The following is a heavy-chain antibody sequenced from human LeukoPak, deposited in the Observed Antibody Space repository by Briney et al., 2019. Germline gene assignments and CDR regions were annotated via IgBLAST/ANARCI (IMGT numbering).Heavy chain of an antibody. Sequence: SETLSLTCTVSGGSISSYYWSWIRQPPGKGLEWIGYIYYSGSTNYNPSLKSRVTISVDKSKNQFSLKLSSVTAADTAVYYCARAPYDSSGYDFDYWGQGTLVTVSS. CDR2: IYYSGST. D-gene: IGHD3-22*01. CDR1: GGSISSYY. J-gene: IGHJ4*02. CDR3: ARAPYDSSGYDFDY. V-gene: IGHV4-59*12.